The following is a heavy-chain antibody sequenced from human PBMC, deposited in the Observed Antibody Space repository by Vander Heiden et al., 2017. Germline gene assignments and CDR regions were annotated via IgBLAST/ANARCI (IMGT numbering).Heavy chain of an antibody. CDR2: ISYEGSNK. V-gene: IGHV3-30*04. CDR1: GFTFSSYA. J-gene: IGHJ6*02. Sequence: QVQLVESGGGVVQPGRSLRLHSAASGFTFSSYAMHRVRQDPCKGREWGAVISYEGSNKYYADSVKGRFTISRDNSKNTLYLQMNSLRAENTAVYYCARVVAHYWLKYYYYGMDVWGQGTTVTVSS. D-gene: IGHD5-12*01. CDR3: ARVVAHYWLKYYYYGMDV.